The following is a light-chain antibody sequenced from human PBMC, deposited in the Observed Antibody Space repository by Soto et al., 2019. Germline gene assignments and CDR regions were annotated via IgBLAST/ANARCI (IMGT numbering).Light chain of an antibody. V-gene: IGKV3-20*01. CDR1: QSVSSSY. J-gene: IGKJ4*01. CDR3: QQYGSPLT. Sequence: EMVLTQSPGTLSLSPGERATLSCRASQSVSSSYLAWYQQNPGQDPRLLIYGASSRATGIPDRFSGSGSGTDFTLTISRLEPEDFAVYYCQQYGSPLTFGVGTKVEIK. CDR2: GAS.